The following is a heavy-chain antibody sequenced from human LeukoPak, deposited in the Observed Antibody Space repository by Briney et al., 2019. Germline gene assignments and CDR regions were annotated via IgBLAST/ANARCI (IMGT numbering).Heavy chain of an antibody. Sequence: PSGTLSVTCGVSGVSITNTNYLTWVRQPPGKGLEWIGEVNLQGSTNYNPSLMGRVAIAVDTSENHISLQLTSVTAADTAVYYCAREGGPYRPLDYSGQGTLVTVSS. V-gene: IGHV4-4*02. J-gene: IGHJ4*02. CDR3: AREGGPYRPLDY. CDR2: VNLQGST. CDR1: GVSITNTNY.